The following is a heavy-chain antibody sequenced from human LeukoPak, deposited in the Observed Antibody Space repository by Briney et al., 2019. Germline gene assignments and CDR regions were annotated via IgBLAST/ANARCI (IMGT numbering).Heavy chain of an antibody. CDR2: IIPIFGTA. J-gene: IGHJ3*02. CDR1: GYTFTTYG. D-gene: IGHD3-22*01. V-gene: IGHV1-69*06. Sequence: ASVKVSCKASGYTFTTYGISWVRQAPGQGLEWMGGIIPIFGTANYAQKFQGRVTITADKSTSTAYMELSSLRSEDTAVYYCARGDYYYDSSGYSRANAFDIWGQGTVVTVSS. CDR3: ARGDYYYDSSGYSRANAFDI.